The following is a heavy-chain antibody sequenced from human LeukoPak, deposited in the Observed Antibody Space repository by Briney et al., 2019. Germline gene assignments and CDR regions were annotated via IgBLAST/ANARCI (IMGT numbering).Heavy chain of an antibody. CDR2: SGGDGGST. V-gene: IGHV3-23*01. CDR3: AKALNYWYFDL. Sequence: GGSLRLSCAASGFTFSSYGMHWVRQAPGKGLERVSASGGDGGSTYADSVKGRFTISRDNSKNTLYLQMNSLRAEDTATYYCAKALNYWYFDLWGRGNLVTVSS. CDR1: GFTFSSYG. J-gene: IGHJ2*01.